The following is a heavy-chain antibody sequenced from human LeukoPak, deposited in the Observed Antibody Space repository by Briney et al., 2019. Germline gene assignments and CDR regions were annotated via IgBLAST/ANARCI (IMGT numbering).Heavy chain of an antibody. CDR3: AKGCGGDCYSFDY. CDR2: ISSSGGRR. CDR1: GFAFITYG. J-gene: IGHJ4*02. D-gene: IGHD2-21*02. V-gene: IGHV3-23*01. Sequence: GGSLRLSCAASGFAFITYGMSWVRQAPGKGLEWVSAISSSGGRRYYADSVKGRFTISRDNSKNTLYLQMNSLRAEDTAVYYCAKGCGGDCYSFDYWGQGTLVTVSS.